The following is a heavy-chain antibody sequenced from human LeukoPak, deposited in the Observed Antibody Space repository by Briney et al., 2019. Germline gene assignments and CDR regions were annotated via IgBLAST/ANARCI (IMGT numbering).Heavy chain of an antibody. CDR3: ARGTGSFSWYNAC. V-gene: IGHV4-59*08. Sequence: SETLSLTCTVSGGSISGYYWSWMRQPPRKGLEWIGHIYYTGSTNYNPSLKSRVTISVDTSKNQLSLKLSSVTAADTAVYYCARGTGSFSWYNACWGQGTLVTVSS. J-gene: IGHJ4*02. D-gene: IGHD6-13*01. CDR1: GGSISGYY. CDR2: IYYTGST.